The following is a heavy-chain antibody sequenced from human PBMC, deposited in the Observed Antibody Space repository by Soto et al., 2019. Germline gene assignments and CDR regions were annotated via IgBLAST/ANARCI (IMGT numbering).Heavy chain of an antibody. J-gene: IGHJ4*02. Sequence: QVQLVQSGAEVQKPGSSVKVSCKASGGTFSSSAISWVRQAPGEGLEWMGGIIPMFGKGQYARRFHDRVTITADESTTTAYMELSSLRSDDTAVYYCARDFGHGHCSGGSCYTLDHWGQGTLVVVSS. CDR3: ARDFGHGHCSGGSCYTLDH. V-gene: IGHV1-69*01. CDR1: GGTFSSSA. D-gene: IGHD2-15*01. CDR2: IIPMFGKG.